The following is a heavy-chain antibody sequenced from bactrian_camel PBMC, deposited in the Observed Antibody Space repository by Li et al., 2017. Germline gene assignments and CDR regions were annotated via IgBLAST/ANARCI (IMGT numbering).Heavy chain of an antibody. Sequence: HVQLVESGGGLVQPGGSLRLSCAASGFTFSTYYINWIRQAPGKGLEWVSSIYKDGINTYYADSVKGRFTISRDNAKNTAYLQMNSLKPEDTAMYYCAAAEAGWAGQCPDGSDYAYWGQGTQVTVS. J-gene: IGHJ4*01. V-gene: IGHV3-2*01. CDR1: GFTFSTYY. CDR3: AAAEAGWAGQCPDGSDYAY. D-gene: IGHD5*01. CDR2: IYKDGINT.